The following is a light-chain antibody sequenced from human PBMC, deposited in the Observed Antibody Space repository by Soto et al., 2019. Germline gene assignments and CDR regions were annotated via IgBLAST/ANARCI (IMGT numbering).Light chain of an antibody. V-gene: IGKV1-17*01. CDR1: QAITYD. Sequence: DIQMTQSPSSLSASVGDRVTITCRASQAITYDLSWYQQKPGEPPKRLIYAASTLQSGVPSRISGSGSGTEFTLQVTSLQHEDFAPYFCLQHNSYPRTFGQGTKVE. J-gene: IGKJ1*01. CDR2: AAS. CDR3: LQHNSYPRT.